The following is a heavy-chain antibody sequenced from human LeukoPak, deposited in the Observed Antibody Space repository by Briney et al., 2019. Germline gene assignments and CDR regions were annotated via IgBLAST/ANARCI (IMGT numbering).Heavy chain of an antibody. J-gene: IGHJ3*02. CDR3: ARELTRDAFDI. Sequence: ASVKVSCKASGGTFSSYTISWVRQAPGQGLEWMGGIIPIFGTANYAQKFQGRVTITTDESTSTAYMELSSLRSEDTAVYYCARELTRDAFDIRGQGTMVTVSS. V-gene: IGHV1-69*05. CDR2: IIPIFGTA. D-gene: IGHD2-2*01. CDR1: GGTFSSYT.